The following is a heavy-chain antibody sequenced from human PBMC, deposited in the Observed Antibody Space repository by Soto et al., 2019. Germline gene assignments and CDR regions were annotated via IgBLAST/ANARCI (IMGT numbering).Heavy chain of an antibody. Sequence: PGGSLRLSCAASGFVFSSYAMSWVRQAPGKGLEWVSSIGVSGGNTYYADSVKGRFTISRDNSKNTLFLQMNNVRAEDTAVYFCARCGTLWYRTNWSDPRGMGTLVTVSS. CDR1: GFVFSSYA. D-gene: IGHD1-26*01. CDR3: ARCGTLWYRTNWSDP. CDR2: IGVSGGNT. V-gene: IGHV3-23*01. J-gene: IGHJ5*02.